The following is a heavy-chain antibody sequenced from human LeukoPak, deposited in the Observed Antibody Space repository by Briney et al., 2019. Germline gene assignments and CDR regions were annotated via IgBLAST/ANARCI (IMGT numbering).Heavy chain of an antibody. V-gene: IGHV3-30*02. CDR1: GFTFRNYG. D-gene: IGHD2-8*02. CDR2: SWSDGNNR. CDR3: AKDPGASVSGLHMDV. J-gene: IGHJ6*03. Sequence: PGGSLRLSCATSGFTFRNYGMHWVRQATGKGLEWVSFSWSDGNNRFYADSVKGRFNISKDNSKNMLYLQMDSLSPEETAVYYCAKDPGASVSGLHMDVWGKGTTVIVSS.